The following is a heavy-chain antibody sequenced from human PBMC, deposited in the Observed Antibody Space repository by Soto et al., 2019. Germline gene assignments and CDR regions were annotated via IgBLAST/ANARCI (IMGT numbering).Heavy chain of an antibody. V-gene: IGHV5-51*01. J-gene: IGHJ4*02. CDR1: GYSFTSYW. CDR2: IYPGDSDT. Sequence: GESLKISCKGSGYSFTSYWIGWVRQMPGKGLEWMGIIYPGDSDTRYSPSFQGQVTISADKSISTAYLQWSSPKASDTAMYYCARRTVVTDENFDYWGQGTLVTVSS. CDR3: ARRTVVTDENFDY. D-gene: IGHD2-15*01.